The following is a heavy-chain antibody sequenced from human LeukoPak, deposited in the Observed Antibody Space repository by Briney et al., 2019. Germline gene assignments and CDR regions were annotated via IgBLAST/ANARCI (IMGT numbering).Heavy chain of an antibody. CDR3: ARGRELLGWYFDL. Sequence: GGSLRLSCAASGFTFSDSYMSWIRQAPGKGLEWVSYISGSSTFTNFADSVRGRFTIPRDNAKNSLYLQMNGLRAEDTAVYYCARGRELLGWYFDLWGRGTLVTVSS. CDR1: GFTFSDSY. CDR2: ISGSSTFT. J-gene: IGHJ2*01. V-gene: IGHV3-11*05. D-gene: IGHD1-7*01.